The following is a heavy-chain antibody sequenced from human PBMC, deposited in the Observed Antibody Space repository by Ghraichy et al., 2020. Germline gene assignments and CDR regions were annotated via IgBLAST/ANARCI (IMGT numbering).Heavy chain of an antibody. Sequence: ASVKVSCKASGYTFTGYYMHWVRQAPGQGLEWMGWINPNSGGTNYAQKFQGWVTMTRDTSISTAYMELSRLRSDDTAVYYCARDRAGLSYYYGMDVWGQGTTVTVSS. CDR3: ARDRAGLSYYYGMDV. D-gene: IGHD3-10*01. CDR1: GYTFTGYY. J-gene: IGHJ6*02. V-gene: IGHV1-2*04. CDR2: INPNSGGT.